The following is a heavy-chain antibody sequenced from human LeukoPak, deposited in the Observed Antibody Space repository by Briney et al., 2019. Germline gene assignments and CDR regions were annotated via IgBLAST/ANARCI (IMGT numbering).Heavy chain of an antibody. CDR3: AKERTSEGYFDY. D-gene: IGHD1-1*01. J-gene: IGHJ4*02. V-gene: IGHV3-23*01. CDR1: GFSFTDYP. CDR2: LSGSGGST. Sequence: GGSLRLSCATSGFSFTDYPMNWVRQAPGKGLEWVSALSGSGGSTYYADSVMGRFTISRDNSKNTLYLQMNSLRAEDTAVYYCAKERTSEGYFDYWGQGTLVTVSS.